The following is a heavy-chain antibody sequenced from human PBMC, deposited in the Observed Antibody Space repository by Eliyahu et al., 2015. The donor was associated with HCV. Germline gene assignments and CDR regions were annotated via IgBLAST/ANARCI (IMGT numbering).Heavy chain of an antibody. V-gene: IGHV1-8*01. D-gene: IGHD2-15*01. CDR2: MNPNSGNT. Sequence: QVQLVQSGAEVKKPGAXVXVXCKASXYTFTSYDIXXVRQATGQGLEWMGWMNPNSGNTGHARKFQGRVTMTRNTSISTAYMELSSLRSEDTAVYYCARGHYRGVVVPALXWGQGTTVTVSS. CDR3: ARGHYRGVVVPALX. CDR1: XYTFTSYD. J-gene: IGHJ6*02.